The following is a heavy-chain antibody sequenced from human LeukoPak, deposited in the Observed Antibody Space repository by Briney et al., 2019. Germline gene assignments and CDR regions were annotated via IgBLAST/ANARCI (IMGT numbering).Heavy chain of an antibody. D-gene: IGHD6-19*01. Sequence: SVKVSCKASGGTFSSYAISWVRQAPGQGLEWMGRIIPIFGTANYAQKFQGRVTITTDESTSTVYMELSSLRSEDTAVYYCARDPGRIEGSGWPTTFDYWGQGTLVTVSS. CDR1: GGTFSSYA. CDR2: IIPIFGTA. CDR3: ARDPGRIEGSGWPTTFDY. V-gene: IGHV1-69*05. J-gene: IGHJ4*02.